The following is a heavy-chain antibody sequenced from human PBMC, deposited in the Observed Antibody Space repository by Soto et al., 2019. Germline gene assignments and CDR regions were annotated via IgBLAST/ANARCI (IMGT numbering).Heavy chain of an antibody. J-gene: IGHJ4*01. CDR3: AKRSLRFLEWLLDY. Sequence: GGSLRLSCAASGFTFSSYSMNWVRQAPGKGLEWVSAISGSGGSTYYADSVKGRFTISRDNSKNTLYLQMNSLRAEDTAVYYCAKRSLRFLEWLLDYWGQGTLVTVSS. D-gene: IGHD3-3*01. CDR1: GFTFSSYS. CDR2: ISGSGGST. V-gene: IGHV3-23*01.